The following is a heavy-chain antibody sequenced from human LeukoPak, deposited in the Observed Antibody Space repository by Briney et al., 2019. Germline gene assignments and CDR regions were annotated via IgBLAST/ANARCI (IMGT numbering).Heavy chain of an antibody. V-gene: IGHV3-53*01. CDR2: IYAGANT. Sequence: GESLKISCAASGFSVGRSYMTWVLQAPGKGLEWVSEIYAGANTYYADSVKGRFTISRDNSQNTLYLQMNSLRVEDTAVYYCANGRAGPSGYYYMDVWGKGTTVTVS. J-gene: IGHJ6*03. D-gene: IGHD1-26*01. CDR1: GFSVGRSY. CDR3: ANGRAGPSGYYYMDV.